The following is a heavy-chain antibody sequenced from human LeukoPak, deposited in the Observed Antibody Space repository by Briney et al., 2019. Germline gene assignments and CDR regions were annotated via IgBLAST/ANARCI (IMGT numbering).Heavy chain of an antibody. CDR2: ISYDGSNK. J-gene: IGHJ6*02. CDR3: AKDRSLYSSGWYGMDV. Sequence: GRSLRLSCAASGFTFSSYGMHWVRQAPGKGLEWVAVISYDGSNKFYADSVKGRFTISRDNSKNTLYLQMNSLRAEDTTVYYCAKDRSLYSSGWYGMDVRGQGTTVTVSS. V-gene: IGHV3-30*18. CDR1: GFTFSSYG. D-gene: IGHD6-19*01.